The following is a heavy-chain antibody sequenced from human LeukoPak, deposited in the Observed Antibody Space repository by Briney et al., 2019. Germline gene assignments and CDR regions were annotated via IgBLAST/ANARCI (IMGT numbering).Heavy chain of an antibody. J-gene: IGHJ4*02. CDR3: ARVSGYDWESFYDY. V-gene: IGHV4-59*01. CDR1: GGSISSYY. D-gene: IGHD5-12*01. CDR2: IYYGGST. Sequence: PSETLSLTCTVSGGSISSYYWSWIRQPPGKGLEWIGYIYYGGSTNYNPSLKSRVTISVDTSKKQFSLKLRSVTAADTAVYYCARVSGYDWESFYDYWGQGTLVTVSS.